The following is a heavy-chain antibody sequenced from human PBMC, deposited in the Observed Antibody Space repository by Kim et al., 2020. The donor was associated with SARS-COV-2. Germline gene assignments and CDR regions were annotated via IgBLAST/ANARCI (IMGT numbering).Heavy chain of an antibody. D-gene: IGHD3-10*01. CDR2: ISSSGDNI. Sequence: GGSLRLSCAASGFTFSSYSMNWVRQAPGKGLEWILYISSSGDNIIYADSVKGRFTISRDNAKNSLSLQMNSLGDEDTAVYYCAREGHYGSGWGSCYTRPFDGGSQRTLVSV. J-gene: IGHJ4*02. V-gene: IGHV3-48*02. CDR3: AREGHYGSGWGSCYTRPFDG. CDR1: GFTFSSYS.